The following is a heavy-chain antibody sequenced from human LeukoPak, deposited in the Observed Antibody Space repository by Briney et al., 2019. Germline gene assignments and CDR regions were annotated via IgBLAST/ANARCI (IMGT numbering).Heavy chain of an antibody. CDR3: ASGIVVVVAATTNYYYYYGMDV. J-gene: IGHJ6*02. V-gene: IGHV4-34*01. D-gene: IGHD2-15*01. Sequence: SETLSLTCAVYGGSFSGYYWSWIRQPPGKGLEWIGEINHSGSTNYNPSLKSRVTISVDTSKNQFFLKLSSVTAADTAVYYCASGIVVVVAATTNYYYYYGMDVWGQGTTVTVSS. CDR2: INHSGST. CDR1: GGSFSGYY.